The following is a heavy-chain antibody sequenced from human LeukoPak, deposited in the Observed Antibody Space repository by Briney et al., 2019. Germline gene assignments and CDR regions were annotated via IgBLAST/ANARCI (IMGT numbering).Heavy chain of an antibody. V-gene: IGHV3-74*01. Sequence: GGSLRLSCAASGFTFSSYWMNWVRQAPGKGLVWVSTIKSDGSWTTYADSVKGRFTISRDNSKNTLYLQMNSLRAEDTAVYYCAKATFSGYGDYWGQGTLVTVSS. CDR3: AKATFSGYGDY. CDR1: GFTFSSYW. D-gene: IGHD2/OR15-2a*01. J-gene: IGHJ4*02. CDR2: IKSDGSWT.